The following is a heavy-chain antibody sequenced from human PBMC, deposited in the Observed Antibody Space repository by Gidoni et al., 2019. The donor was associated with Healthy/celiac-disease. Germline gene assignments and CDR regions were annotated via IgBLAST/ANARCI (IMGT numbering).Heavy chain of an antibody. Sequence: QVQLVESGGGVVQPGRSLRLLCAASGFPFSSYAMHWVRQAPGKGLEWVAVISYDGSNKDYADSVKGRFTISRDNSKNTLYLQMNSLRAEDTAVYYCARDLKTYYDFWSGYGGVWGQGTTVTVSS. CDR1: GFPFSSYA. D-gene: IGHD3-3*01. CDR2: ISYDGSNK. CDR3: ARDLKTYYDFWSGYGGV. V-gene: IGHV3-30-3*01. J-gene: IGHJ6*02.